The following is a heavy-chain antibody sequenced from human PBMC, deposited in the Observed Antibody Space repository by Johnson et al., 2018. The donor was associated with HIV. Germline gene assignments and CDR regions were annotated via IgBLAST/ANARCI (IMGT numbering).Heavy chain of an antibody. V-gene: IGHV3-30*18. CDR3: AKDYAVRMRANAFDI. Sequence: QVQLVESGGGVVQPGRSLRLSCAASGFTFSSYGMHWVRQAPGKGLEWVAVISYDGSNKYYADSVKGRFTISRDNSKNTLYLQMNSLRAEDTAVYYCAKDYAVRMRANAFDIWGQGTMVTVSS. CDR2: ISYDGSNK. CDR1: GFTFSSYG. D-gene: IGHD6-19*01. J-gene: IGHJ3*02.